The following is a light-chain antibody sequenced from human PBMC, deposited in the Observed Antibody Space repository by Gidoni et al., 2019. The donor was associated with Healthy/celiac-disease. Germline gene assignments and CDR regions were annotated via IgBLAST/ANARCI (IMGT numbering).Light chain of an antibody. V-gene: IGKV1-5*01. J-gene: IGKJ1*01. CDR3: QQYNSYQTWT. CDR1: QSISSW. Sequence: DIQMTQSPPTLSASVGDRVTITCRASQSISSWLAWYQQKPGKAPKLLIYDASSLESGVPSRFSGSGSGTEFTLTISSLQPDDFATYYCQQYNSYQTWTFGQGIKVEIK. CDR2: DAS.